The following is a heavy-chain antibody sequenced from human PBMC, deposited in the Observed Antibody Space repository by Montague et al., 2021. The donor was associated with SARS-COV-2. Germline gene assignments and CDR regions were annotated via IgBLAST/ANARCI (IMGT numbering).Heavy chain of an antibody. Sequence: SLRLSCAASGFTFSTSSMNWVRQTPGKRPEWVSAISSGSAYIYYSDSVEGRFTISRDDAENSLYLQMTSLRVEDTAVYYCSRDSGEQLVRDWGQGTLVTVST. CDR1: GFTFSTSS. V-gene: IGHV3-21*01. D-gene: IGHD6-6*01. J-gene: IGHJ4*02. CDR2: ISSGSAYI. CDR3: SRDSGEQLVRD.